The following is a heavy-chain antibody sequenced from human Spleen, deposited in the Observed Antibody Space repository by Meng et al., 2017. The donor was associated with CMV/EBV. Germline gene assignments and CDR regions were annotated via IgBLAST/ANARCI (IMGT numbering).Heavy chain of an antibody. D-gene: IGHD2-21*02. CDR2: INHSGST. Sequence: VYGGSFNDYYCRWVRQSPGKGLEWIGEINHSGSTNYNPSLKSRVTVSVDTSKNHFSLELRSVTAADTAVYYCVRRPTVTAPLRWFDPWGQGTLVTVSS. CDR1: GGSFNDYY. CDR3: VRRPTVTAPLRWFDP. V-gene: IGHV4-34*01. J-gene: IGHJ5*02.